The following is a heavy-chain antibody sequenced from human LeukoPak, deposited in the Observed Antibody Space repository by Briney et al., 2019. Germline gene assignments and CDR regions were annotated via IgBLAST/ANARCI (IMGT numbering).Heavy chain of an antibody. Sequence: ASVKVSCKASGGTFISYAISWVRQAPGQGLEWMGGIIPIFGTANYAQKFQGRVTITADESTSTAYMELSSLRSEDTAVYYCARDSTRDTAMANGAPYYYYGMDVWGQGTTVTVSS. CDR1: GGTFISYA. CDR3: ARDSTRDTAMANGAPYYYYGMDV. J-gene: IGHJ6*02. CDR2: IIPIFGTA. V-gene: IGHV1-69*13. D-gene: IGHD5-18*01.